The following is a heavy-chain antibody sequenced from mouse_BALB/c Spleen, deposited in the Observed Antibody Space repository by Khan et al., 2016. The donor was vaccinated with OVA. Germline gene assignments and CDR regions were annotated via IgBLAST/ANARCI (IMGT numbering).Heavy chain of an antibody. CDR2: IYPGGYFT. CDR3: ARWATWYFDV. CDR1: GYTFTNYW. Sequence: QVQLQQSGGEVVRPGTSVKISCKASGYTFTNYWLGWVRQRPGHGLEWIGDIYPGGYFTNYNEKFKDKATLTVDTSSTTANTQLSSLASEDSAVYFCARWATWYFDVWGAGTTVTVSS. V-gene: IGHV1-63*02. J-gene: IGHJ1*01.